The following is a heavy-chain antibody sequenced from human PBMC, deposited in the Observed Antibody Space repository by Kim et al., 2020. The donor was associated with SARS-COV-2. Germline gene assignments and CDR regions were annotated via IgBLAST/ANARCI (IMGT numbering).Heavy chain of an antibody. D-gene: IGHD6-6*01. V-gene: IGHV3-23*01. J-gene: IGHJ4*02. CDR3: AKDREAAHEVFDY. Sequence: YADSVKGRFTISRDNSKNTLYLQMNSLRAEDTAVYYCAKDREAAHEVFDYWGQGTLVTVSS.